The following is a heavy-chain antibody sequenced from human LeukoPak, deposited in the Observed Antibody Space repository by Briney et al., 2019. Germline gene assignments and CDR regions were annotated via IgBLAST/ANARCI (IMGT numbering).Heavy chain of an antibody. V-gene: IGHV3-21*01. CDR3: ARGRDTYYYDSSGYYYSDD. Sequence: GGSLRLSCAASGFTFSSYYMNWVRQAPGKGLEWVSSISNSRSYKYYADSLKGRLTTSRENAKQSLYLKTNSLRGEDTCASYCARGRDTYYYDSSGYYYSDDWGQGTLVTV. J-gene: IGHJ4*02. CDR1: GFTFSSYY. CDR2: ISNSRSYK. D-gene: IGHD3-22*01.